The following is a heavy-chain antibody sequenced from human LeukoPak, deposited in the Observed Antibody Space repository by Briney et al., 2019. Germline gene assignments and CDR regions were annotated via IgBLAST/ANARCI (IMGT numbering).Heavy chain of an antibody. Sequence: SVKVSXKASGGTFSSYAISWVRQAPGQGLEWMGGIIPIFGTANYAQKFQGRVTITADESTSTAYMELSSLRSEDTAVYYCARGCTSTIFGAPFDYWGQGALVTVSS. CDR3: ARGCTSTIFGAPFDY. J-gene: IGHJ4*02. CDR2: IIPIFGTA. D-gene: IGHD3-3*01. V-gene: IGHV1-69*13. CDR1: GGTFSSYA.